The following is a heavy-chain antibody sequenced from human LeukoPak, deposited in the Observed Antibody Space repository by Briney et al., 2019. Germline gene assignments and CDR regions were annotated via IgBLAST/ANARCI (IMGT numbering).Heavy chain of an antibody. CDR2: ISGSGGST. Sequence: GGSLRLSCAASGFTFSSYAMSWVRQAPGKGLEWVSAISGSGGSTYYADSVKGRFTISRDNSKNTLYLQMNSLRAEDTAVYYCASPPVAAGGNVYFHHWGQGTLVTVSS. J-gene: IGHJ1*01. CDR3: ASPPVAAGGNVYFHH. D-gene: IGHD6-13*01. V-gene: IGHV3-23*01. CDR1: GFTFSSYA.